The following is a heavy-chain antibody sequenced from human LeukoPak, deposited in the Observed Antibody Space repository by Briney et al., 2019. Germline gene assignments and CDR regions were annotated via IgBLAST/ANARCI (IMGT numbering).Heavy chain of an antibody. CDR1: GGSISSSSSY. Sequence: SETLSLTCTVSGGSISSSSSYWGWIRQPPGKGLEWIGTIYYSGNTNYSPSLESRVTVSVDTSTNQFSLKLSSVTAADTAVYHCARQTNGMAFDSWGQGIMVTVSS. V-gene: IGHV4-39*01. D-gene: IGHD2-8*01. CDR2: IYYSGNT. CDR3: ARQTNGMAFDS. J-gene: IGHJ3*02.